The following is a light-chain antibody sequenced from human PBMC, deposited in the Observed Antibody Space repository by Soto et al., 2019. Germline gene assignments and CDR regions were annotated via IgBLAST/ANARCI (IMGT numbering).Light chain of an antibody. CDR2: DAS. V-gene: IGKV3D-20*01. CDR3: QQYGSSLLT. CDR1: QYIDTD. J-gene: IGKJ4*01. Sequence: ILLTQSPATLSFSPGERATLSCRASQYIDTDLAWYQQKPGQAPRLLIYDASARATGIPGRFSGSGSGTDFTLTISRLEPEDFAVYYCQQYGSSLLTFGGGTKVDIK.